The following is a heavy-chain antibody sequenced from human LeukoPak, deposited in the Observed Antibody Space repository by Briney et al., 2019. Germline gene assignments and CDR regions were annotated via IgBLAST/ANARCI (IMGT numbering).Heavy chain of an antibody. Sequence: ASVKVSCKASGYTFTGYYMHWVRQAPGQGLEWMGWINPNSGYTKYAQKLQGRVTMTRDTSISTAYMELSRLRSDDSAIYYCARDFWSGYYIDDYWGQGTLVTVSS. CDR1: GYTFTGYY. CDR2: INPNSGYT. V-gene: IGHV1-2*02. J-gene: IGHJ4*02. D-gene: IGHD3-3*01. CDR3: ARDFWSGYYIDDY.